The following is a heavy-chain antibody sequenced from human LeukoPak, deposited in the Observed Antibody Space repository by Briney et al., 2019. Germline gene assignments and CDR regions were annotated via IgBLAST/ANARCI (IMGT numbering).Heavy chain of an antibody. CDR2: IYHSGST. V-gene: IGHV4-4*02. CDR1: GGSISSSNW. Sequence: SGTLSLTCAVSGGSISSSNWWSWVRQPPGKGLEWIGEIYHSGSTNYNPSLKSRVTISVDKSRNQFSLKLSSVTAADTAVYYCARAYCSSTSCYAGVDYWGQGTLVTVSS. CDR3: ARAYCSSTSCYAGVDY. D-gene: IGHD2-2*01. J-gene: IGHJ4*02.